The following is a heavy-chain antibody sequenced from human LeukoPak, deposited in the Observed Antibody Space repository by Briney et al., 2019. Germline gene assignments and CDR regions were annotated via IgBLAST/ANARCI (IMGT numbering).Heavy chain of an antibody. D-gene: IGHD3-10*01. Sequence: GGSLRLSCAASGFTFSSYWMSWVRQAPGKGPEWVANIKQDGSEKYYVDSVKGRFTISRDNAKNSLYLQMNSLRAEDTAVYYCARGGSSIRYYYYYYMYVGGKGTSVTVSS. CDR3: ARGGSSIRYYYYYYMYV. V-gene: IGHV3-7*01. J-gene: IGHJ6*03. CDR2: IKQDGSEK. CDR1: GFTFSSYW.